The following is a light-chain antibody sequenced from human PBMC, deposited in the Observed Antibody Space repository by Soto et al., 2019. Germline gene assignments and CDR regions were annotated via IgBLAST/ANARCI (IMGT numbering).Light chain of an antibody. J-gene: IGKJ4*01. CDR1: QDISNY. V-gene: IGKV1-27*01. Sequence: DIQMTQSPSSLSASVGDRVTMTCRASQDISNYLVWYQQQPGKVPKLLIYAASTLHSGVPSRFSGSGSGTDFTLTISSPQPEDVGTYYCQRYDDAPLTFGGGTNVEIK. CDR2: AAS. CDR3: QRYDDAPLT.